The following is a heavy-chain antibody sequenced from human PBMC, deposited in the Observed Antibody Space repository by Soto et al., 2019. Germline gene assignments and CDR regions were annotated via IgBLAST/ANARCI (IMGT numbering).Heavy chain of an antibody. CDR2: IKSKTDGGTT. V-gene: IGHV3-15*07. J-gene: IGHJ6*02. Sequence: GESLKISCAASGFTFSNAWMNWVRQAPGKGLEWVGRIKSKTDGGTTDYAAPVKGRFTISRDDSKNTLYLQMNSLKTEDTAVYYCTTDSLTYYYDSSGYYRYYYYGMDVWGQGTTVTVSS. CDR3: TTDSLTYYYDSSGYYRYYYYGMDV. CDR1: GFTFSNAW. D-gene: IGHD3-22*01.